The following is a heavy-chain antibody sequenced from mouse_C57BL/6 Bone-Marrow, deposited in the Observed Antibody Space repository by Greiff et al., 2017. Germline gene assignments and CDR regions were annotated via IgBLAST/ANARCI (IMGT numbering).Heavy chain of an antibody. CDR1: GYTFTSYW. D-gene: IGHD2-3*01. V-gene: IGHV1-50*01. CDR2: IDPSDSYT. J-gene: IGHJ3*01. Sequence: QVQLQQPGAELVKPGASVKLSCKASGYTFTSYWMQWVKQRPGQGLEWIGEIDPSDSYTNYNQKFKGKATLTVDTSSSTAYMPLSSLTSEDSAVYYCARDGYFGFAYWGQGTLVTVSA. CDR3: ARDGYFGFAY.